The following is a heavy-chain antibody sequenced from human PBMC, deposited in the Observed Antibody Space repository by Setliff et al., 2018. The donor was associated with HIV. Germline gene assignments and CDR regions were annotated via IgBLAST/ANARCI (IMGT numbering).Heavy chain of an antibody. J-gene: IGHJ4*02. CDR1: GFTFSSYE. CDR3: ARDRASSGYYARFDH. V-gene: IGHV3-48*03. D-gene: IGHD3-22*01. Sequence: HPGGSLRLSCAASGFTFSSYEMNWVRQAPGKGLEWVSYISSSGSTVYYADSAKGRFTISRDNSKDTLYLQMNSLRAEDTAIYYCARDRASSGYYARFDHWGQGTLVTVSS. CDR2: ISSSGSTV.